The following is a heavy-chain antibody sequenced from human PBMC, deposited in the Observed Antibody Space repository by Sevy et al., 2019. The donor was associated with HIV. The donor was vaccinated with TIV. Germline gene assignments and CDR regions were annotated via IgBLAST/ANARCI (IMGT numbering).Heavy chain of an antibody. D-gene: IGHD3-22*01. CDR1: GVSVTSDTYY. V-gene: IGHV4-61*01. J-gene: IGHJ4*02. CDR2: VYHTGST. CDR3: AREPYFFDKSGYFWDY. Sequence: SETLSLTCAVSGVSVTSDTYYWSWIRQPPGKGLAWIGYVYHTGSTNYSPSFKSRVTISIDTSKNQFSLRLFSVAAADTAMYYCAREPYFFDKSGYFWDYWGQGILVTVSS.